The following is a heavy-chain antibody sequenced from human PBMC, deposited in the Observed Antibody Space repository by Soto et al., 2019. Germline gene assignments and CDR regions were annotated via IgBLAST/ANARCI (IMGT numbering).Heavy chain of an antibody. CDR1: GGSISSGGYY. CDR2: IYYSGST. Sequence: ASETLSLTCTVSGGSISSGGYYWSWIRQHPGKGLEWIGYIYYSGSTYYNPSLKSRVTISVDTSKNQFSLKLSSVTAADTAVYYCARGSIAVAGTFDYWGQGTLVTVSS. CDR3: ARGSIAVAGTFDY. D-gene: IGHD6-19*01. J-gene: IGHJ4*02. V-gene: IGHV4-31*03.